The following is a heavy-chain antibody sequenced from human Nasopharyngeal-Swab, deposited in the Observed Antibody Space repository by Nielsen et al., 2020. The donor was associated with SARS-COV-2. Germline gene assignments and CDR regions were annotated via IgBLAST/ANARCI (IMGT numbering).Heavy chain of an antibody. D-gene: IGHD1-26*01. Sequence: SETLSLTCTVSGGSISSSSYYWGWIRQPSGKGLEWIGSIYYSGSTYYNPSLKSRVTISVDTSKNQFSLKLSSVTAADTAVYYCARDFDFVWALPGYWGQGTLVTVSS. V-gene: IGHV4-39*07. J-gene: IGHJ4*02. CDR3: ARDFDFVWALPGY. CDR1: GGSISSSSYY. CDR2: IYYSGST.